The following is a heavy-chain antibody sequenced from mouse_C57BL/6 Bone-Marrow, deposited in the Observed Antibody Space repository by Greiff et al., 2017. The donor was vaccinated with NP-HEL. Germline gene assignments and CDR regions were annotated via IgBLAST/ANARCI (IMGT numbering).Heavy chain of an antibody. CDR1: GFTFSSYA. D-gene: IGHD1-1*01. CDR2: LSDGGSYT. V-gene: IGHV5-4*03. Sequence: EVKLVESGGGLVKPGGSLKLSCAASGFTFSSYAMSWVRQTPEKRLEWVATLSDGGSYTYYPDNVKGRFTISRDNAKNNLYLQMSHLKSEDTAMYYCARYYGSSYWYFDVWGTGTTVTVSS. CDR3: ARYYGSSYWYFDV. J-gene: IGHJ1*03.